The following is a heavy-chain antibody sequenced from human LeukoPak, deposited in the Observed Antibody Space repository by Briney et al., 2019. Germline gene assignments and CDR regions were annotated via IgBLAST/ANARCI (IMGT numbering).Heavy chain of an antibody. CDR3: ARHSGSYSFDY. Sequence: SETLSLTCTVSGGSISSGGYYWSWIRQHPGKGLEWIGYIYYSGSTNHNPSLKSRVTMSVDTSKNQFSLKLSSVTAADTAVYFCARHSGSYSFDYWGQGTLVTVSS. V-gene: IGHV4-61*08. D-gene: IGHD2-2*02. J-gene: IGHJ4*02. CDR1: GGSISSGGYY. CDR2: IYYSGST.